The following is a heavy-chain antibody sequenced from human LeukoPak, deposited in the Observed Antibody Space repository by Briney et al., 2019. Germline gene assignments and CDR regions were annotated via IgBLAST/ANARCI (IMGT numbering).Heavy chain of an antibody. CDR2: IYSRGST. V-gene: IGHV3-53*01. D-gene: IGHD6-13*01. J-gene: IGHJ4*02. Sequence: PGGSLRLSCAASGFSVSGSYMSWVRQAPGKGLEWVSVIYSRGSTYYADSVKGRCTISRDVSKNTVSLQLDNLTTEDTAVYYCARVRKAAAARSGFDYWGQGTLVTVSS. CDR3: ARVRKAAAARSGFDY. CDR1: GFSVSGSY.